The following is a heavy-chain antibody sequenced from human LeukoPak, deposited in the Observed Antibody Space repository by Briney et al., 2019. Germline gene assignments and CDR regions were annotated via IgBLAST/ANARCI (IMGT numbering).Heavy chain of an antibody. V-gene: IGHV1-2*02. CDR3: ARDWAAVAGTDY. CDR2: INPNSGGT. D-gene: IGHD6-19*01. Sequence: ASVKVSCKASGYTFTGYYMHWVRQAPGQGLEWMGWINPNSGGTNYAQKFQGRVTMTRDKSISTAYMELSRLRSDDTAVYYCARDWAAVAGTDYWGQGTLVTVSS. CDR1: GYTFTGYY. J-gene: IGHJ4*02.